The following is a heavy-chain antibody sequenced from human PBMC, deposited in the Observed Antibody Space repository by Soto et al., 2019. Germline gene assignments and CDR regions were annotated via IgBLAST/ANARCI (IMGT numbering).Heavy chain of an antibody. D-gene: IGHD6-19*01. CDR3: AKDKGVAGASFDY. CDR1: GFTFSSYA. CDR2: ISGSGGST. Sequence: EVQLLESGGGLVQPGGSLRLSCAASGFTFSSYAMSWVRQAPGKGLEWVSAISGSGGSTYYADSVKGRFTISRDNSNNTLYLQMNSLRAEDTAVYYCAKDKGVAGASFDYWGQGTLVTVSS. V-gene: IGHV3-23*01. J-gene: IGHJ4*02.